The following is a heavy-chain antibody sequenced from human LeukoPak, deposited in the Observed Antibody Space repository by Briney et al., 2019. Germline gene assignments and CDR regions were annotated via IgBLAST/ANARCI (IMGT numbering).Heavy chain of an antibody. Sequence: PGGSLRLSCAASGFTFSNPAMSWVRQAPGKGLEWVPTISDSGVSTYYAGSVKGRFTVSRDNSKNTLYLQMNSLRAEDTALYYCAKSGPLPYYYGSGSYYFDYWGQGTLVTVSS. CDR1: GFTFSNPA. V-gene: IGHV3-23*01. CDR3: AKSGPLPYYYGSGSYYFDY. D-gene: IGHD3-10*01. J-gene: IGHJ4*02. CDR2: ISDSGVST.